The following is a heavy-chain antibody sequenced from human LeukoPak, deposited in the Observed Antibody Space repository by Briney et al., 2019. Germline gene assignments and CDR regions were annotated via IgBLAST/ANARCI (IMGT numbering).Heavy chain of an antibody. J-gene: IGHJ4*02. Sequence: ASVKVSCKASGYTFTGYYMHWVRQAPGQGLEWMGWINPNSGGTNYAQKFQGWVTMTRDTSISTAYMELSRPRSDDTAVYYCAREHYSSKVGYFDYWGQGTLVTVSS. D-gene: IGHD6-13*01. V-gene: IGHV1-2*04. CDR1: GYTFTGYY. CDR3: AREHYSSKVGYFDY. CDR2: INPNSGGT.